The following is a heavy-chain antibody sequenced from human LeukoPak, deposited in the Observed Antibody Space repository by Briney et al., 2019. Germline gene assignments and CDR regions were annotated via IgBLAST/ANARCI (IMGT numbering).Heavy chain of an antibody. CDR1: GGSISSSNYY. J-gene: IGHJ4*02. V-gene: IGHV4-39*01. Sequence: SETLSLTCTVSGGSISSSNYYWGWIRQPPGKGLEWIGSIYYSGSTYYNPSLKSRVTISVDTSKNQFSLKLSSVTAADTAVYYCARVGVVTLFDYWGQGTLVTASS. CDR2: IYYSGST. D-gene: IGHD3-3*01. CDR3: ARVGVVTLFDY.